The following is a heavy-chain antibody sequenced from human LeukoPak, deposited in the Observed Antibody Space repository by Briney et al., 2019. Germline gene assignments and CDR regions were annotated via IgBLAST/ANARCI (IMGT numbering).Heavy chain of an antibody. CDR2: FGTRSTSI. Sequence: GGSLRLSCAASGFTFNNAWMNWVRQAPGKGLEWVSSFGTRSTSIYHAGSVKGRFAISRDNAKNSLYLQMNSLRAEDTAVYYCARVRSGTHFDYWGQGTLVTVSS. CDR3: ARVRSGTHFDY. D-gene: IGHD1-1*01. V-gene: IGHV3-21*01. J-gene: IGHJ4*02. CDR1: GFTFNNAW.